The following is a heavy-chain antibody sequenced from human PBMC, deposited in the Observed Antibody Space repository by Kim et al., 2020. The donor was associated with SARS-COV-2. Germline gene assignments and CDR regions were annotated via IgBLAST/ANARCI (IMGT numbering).Heavy chain of an antibody. CDR3: AKDKGPGATGYYYYGMDV. CDR1: GFTFDDYT. V-gene: IGHV3-43*01. J-gene: IGHJ6*01. CDR2: ISWDGDST. Sequence: GGSLRLSCAASGFTFDDYTMHWVRQAPGKGLEWVSLISWDGDSTYYADSVKGRFTISRDNSKNSLYLQMNSLRTDDTALYYCAKDKGPGATGYYYYGMDV. D-gene: IGHD6-25*01.